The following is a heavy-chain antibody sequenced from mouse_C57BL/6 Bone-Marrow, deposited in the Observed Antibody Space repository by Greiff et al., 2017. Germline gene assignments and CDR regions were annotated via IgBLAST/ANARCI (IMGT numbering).Heavy chain of an antibody. J-gene: IGHJ2*01. V-gene: IGHV1-9*01. Sequence: VQLQQSGAELMQPGASVKLSCKATGYTFTGYWIEWVKQRPGHGLEWIGEILPASGSTHSNEKFKGKATFTADTSSNTAYMQLSSLPTADSAVYYCARDGGSSDAGYWGQGTTLTVSS. CDR1: GYTFTGYW. CDR3: ARDGGSSDAGY. CDR2: ILPASGST. D-gene: IGHD1-1*01.